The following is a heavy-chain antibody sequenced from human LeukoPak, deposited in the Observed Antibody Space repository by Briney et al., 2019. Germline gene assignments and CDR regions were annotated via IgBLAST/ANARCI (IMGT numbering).Heavy chain of an antibody. D-gene: IGHD2-2*01. CDR1: GGSFSGYY. J-gene: IGHJ6*03. CDR3: ARGIVSSTYSNSRYYYYYYMDV. V-gene: IGHV4-34*01. CDR2: INHSGST. Sequence: SETLSLTCAVYGGSFSGYYWSWIRQPPGKGLEWIGEINHSGSTHYNPSLKSRVTISVDTSKNQISLKLSSVTAADTAVYYCARGIVSSTYSNSRYYYYYYMDVWGKGTTVTVSS.